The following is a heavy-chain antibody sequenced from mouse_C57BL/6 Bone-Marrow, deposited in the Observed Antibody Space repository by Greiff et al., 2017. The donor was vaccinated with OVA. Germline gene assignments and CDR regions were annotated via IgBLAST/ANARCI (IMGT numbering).Heavy chain of an antibody. D-gene: IGHD2-4*01. J-gene: IGHJ3*01. V-gene: IGHV14-4*01. Sequence: VQLKESGAELVRPGASVKLSCTASGFNIKDDYMHWVKQRPEKGLEWIGWIDPENGDTEYASKFQGKATITADTSSNTAYLQLSSLTSEDTAVYYCTTDDYDGKSAYWGQGTLVTVSA. CDR1: GFNIKDDY. CDR3: TTDDYDGKSAY. CDR2: IDPENGDT.